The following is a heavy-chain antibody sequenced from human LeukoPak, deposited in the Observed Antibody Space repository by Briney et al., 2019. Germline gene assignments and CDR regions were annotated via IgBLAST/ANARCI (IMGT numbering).Heavy chain of an antibody. J-gene: IGHJ5*02. CDR3: ARGGMMADSSGYYPWFDP. CDR2: IIPILGIA. D-gene: IGHD3-22*01. CDR1: GGTFSSYA. V-gene: IGHV1-69*04. Sequence: SVKVSCKASGGTFSSYAISWARQAPGQGLEWMGRIIPILGIANYAQKFQGRVTITADKSTSTAYMELSSLRSEDTAVYYCARGGMMADSSGYYPWFDPWGQGTLVTVSS.